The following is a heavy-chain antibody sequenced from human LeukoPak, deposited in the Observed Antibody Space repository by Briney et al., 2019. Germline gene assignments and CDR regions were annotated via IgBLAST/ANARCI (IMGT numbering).Heavy chain of an antibody. V-gene: IGHV3-21*01. CDR1: GFTFSSYS. J-gene: IGHJ4*02. CDR2: ISSSSSYI. CDR3: ARSEYYGSGSYRGGDY. D-gene: IGHD3-10*01. Sequence: GGSLRLSCAASGFTFSSYSMNWVRQAPGKGLEWVSSISSSSSYIYYADSVKGRFTISRDNAKISLYLQMNSLRAEDTAVYYCARSEYYGSGSYRGGDYWGQGTLVTVSS.